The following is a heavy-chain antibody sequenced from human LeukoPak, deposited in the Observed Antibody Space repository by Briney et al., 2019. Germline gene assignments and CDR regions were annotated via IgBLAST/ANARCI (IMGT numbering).Heavy chain of an antibody. V-gene: IGHV3-21*01. CDR2: ISSQSTYI. Sequence: GGSLRLSCAASGFTFSSYSMSWVRQAPGKGLEWVSSISSQSTYIYSADSLKGRFAISRDNAKNSLYLQMNSLRAEDTAVYYCARRYCSGGSCYGYFDYWGQGTLVTVSS. CDR1: GFTFSSYS. D-gene: IGHD2-15*01. J-gene: IGHJ4*02. CDR3: ARRYCSGGSCYGYFDY.